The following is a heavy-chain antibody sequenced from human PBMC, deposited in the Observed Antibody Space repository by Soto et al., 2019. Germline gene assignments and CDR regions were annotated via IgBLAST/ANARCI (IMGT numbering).Heavy chain of an antibody. CDR2: IYYSGST. CDR3: AGCRVPGLYYYYGMDV. CDR1: GGSISSGGYY. Sequence: SETLSLTCTVSGGSISSGGYYWSWIRQHPGKGLEWIGYIYYSGSTYYNPSLKSRVTISVDTSKNQFSLKLSSVTAADTAVYYCAGCRVPGLYYYYGMDVWGQGTTVTVSS. J-gene: IGHJ6*02. V-gene: IGHV4-31*03. D-gene: IGHD1-1*01.